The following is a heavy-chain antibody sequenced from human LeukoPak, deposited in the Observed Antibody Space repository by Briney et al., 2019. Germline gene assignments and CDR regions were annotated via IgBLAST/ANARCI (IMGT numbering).Heavy chain of an antibody. J-gene: IGHJ4*02. D-gene: IGHD3-10*01. CDR1: GFTFGSYA. CDR3: AKTPTIWFGELKDFDY. CDR2: ISGSGGST. Sequence: GGSLRLSCAASGFTFGSYAMSWVRQAPGKGLEWVSAISGSGGSTYYADSVKGRFTISRDNSKNTLYLQMNSLRAEDTAVYYCAKTPTIWFGELKDFDYWGQGTLVTVSS. V-gene: IGHV3-23*01.